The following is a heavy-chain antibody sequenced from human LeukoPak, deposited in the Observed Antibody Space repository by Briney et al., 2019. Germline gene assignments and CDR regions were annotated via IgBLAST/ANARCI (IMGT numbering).Heavy chain of an antibody. D-gene: IGHD6-6*01. CDR3: ARGIAARLIYYYYYYMDV. CDR1: GFTFSSYA. J-gene: IGHJ6*03. Sequence: AGGSLRLSCAASGFTFSSYAMGWVRQAPGKGLEWVSAITASGGNTYYADSVKGRFTHSRDNSKNTLYLQMNSLRAEDTAVYYCARGIAARLIYYYYYYMDVWGKGTAVTVSS. CDR2: ITASGGNT. V-gene: IGHV3-23*01.